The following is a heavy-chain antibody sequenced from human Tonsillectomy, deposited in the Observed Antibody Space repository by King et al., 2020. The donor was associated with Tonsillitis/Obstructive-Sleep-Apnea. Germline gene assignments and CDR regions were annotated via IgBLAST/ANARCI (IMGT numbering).Heavy chain of an antibody. J-gene: IGHJ4*02. V-gene: IGHV1-3*01. CDR2: INAGNGNT. D-gene: IGHD5-18*01. CDR3: ARGGYSYGYYDY. Sequence: QLVQSGSEVKKPGASVKVSCKASGYTFTSYAMHWVRQAPGQRLEWMVWINAGNGNTKYSQKFQGRVTITRDTSASTAYMELSSLRSEDTAVYYCARGGYSYGYYDYWGQGTLVTVSS. CDR1: GYTFTSYA.